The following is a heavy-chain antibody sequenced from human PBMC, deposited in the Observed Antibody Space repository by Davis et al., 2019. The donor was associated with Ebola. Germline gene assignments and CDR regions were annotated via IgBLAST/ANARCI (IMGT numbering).Heavy chain of an antibody. V-gene: IGHV6-1*01. CDR3: VKSYYLDYFDL. CDR2: TYLRSTWYT. J-gene: IGHJ3*01. D-gene: IGHD3-10*01. Sequence: MPSETLSLTCAISGDSVSSKIAAWNWIRQSTSRGLEWLGRTYLRSTWYTDYAVSLKGRITLNTDTSKNLFSLHLTSVTPEDTAVYYCVKSYYLDYFDLWGQGTMVTVSS. CDR1: GDSVSSKIAA.